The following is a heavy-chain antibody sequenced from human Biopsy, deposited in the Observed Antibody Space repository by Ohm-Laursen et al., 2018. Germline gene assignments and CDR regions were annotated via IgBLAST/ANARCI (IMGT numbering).Heavy chain of an antibody. CDR2: MIPSSGKT. CDR1: GYSFSTYD. J-gene: IGHJ5*02. Sequence: EASVKVSCKASGYSFSTYDVNWVRQARGQGLEWMGWMIPSSGKTGYAQRFQGRVTLTMNTSISTAYMELSGLRSEDTAVYFCVRGYSRRVSIFEASIYWFDTWGQGTLVTVSS. V-gene: IGHV1-8*01. D-gene: IGHD6-6*01. CDR3: VRGYSRRVSIFEASIYWFDT.